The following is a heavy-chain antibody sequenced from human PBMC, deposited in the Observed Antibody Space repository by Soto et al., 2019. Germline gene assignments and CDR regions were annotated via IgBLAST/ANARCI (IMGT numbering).Heavy chain of an antibody. CDR2: ISGSGTNI. CDR3: AKDGFGGASDY. J-gene: IGHJ4*02. CDR1: GFTFSSYA. D-gene: IGHD3-3*01. V-gene: IGHV3-23*01. Sequence: EVQLLESGGGFAQPGGSLRLSCAASGFTFSSYAMHWVRQAPGRGLEWVSTISGSGTNIYYADSVQGRFTISRDNSQNTRFLQMTSLRVDDAATYYCAKDGFGGASDYWGQGTNVTVSS.